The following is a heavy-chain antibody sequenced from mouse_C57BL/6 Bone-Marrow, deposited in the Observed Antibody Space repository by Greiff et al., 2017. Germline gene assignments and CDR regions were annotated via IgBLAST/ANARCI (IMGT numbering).Heavy chain of an antibody. V-gene: IGHV5-4*01. CDR1: GFTFSSYA. CDR2: ISDGGSYT. CDR3: ARDPPLYYDYDAWFAY. Sequence: EVKLVESGGGLVKPGGSLKLSCAASGFTFSSYAMSWVRQTPEKRLEWVATISDGGSYTYYPDNVKGRFTISRDNAKNNLYLQMSHLKSEDTAMYYCARDPPLYYDYDAWFAYWGQGTLVTVSA. D-gene: IGHD2-4*01. J-gene: IGHJ3*01.